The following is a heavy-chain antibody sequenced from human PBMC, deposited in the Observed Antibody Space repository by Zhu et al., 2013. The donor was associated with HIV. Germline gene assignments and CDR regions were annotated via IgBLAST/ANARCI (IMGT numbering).Heavy chain of an antibody. CDR2: ISAYNGNT. CDR3: ARGDVGAYYDYVWGSYRGANWFDP. D-gene: IGHD3-16*02. J-gene: IGHJ5*02. V-gene: IGHV1-18*04. Sequence: QVQLVQSGAEVKKPGASVKVSCKASGYTFTSYGISWVRQAPGQGLEWMGWISAYNGNTNYAQKLQGRVTMTTDTSTSTAYMELRSLRSDDTAVYYCARGDVGAYYDYVWGSYRGANWFDPWGQGTLVTVSS. CDR1: GYTFTSYG.